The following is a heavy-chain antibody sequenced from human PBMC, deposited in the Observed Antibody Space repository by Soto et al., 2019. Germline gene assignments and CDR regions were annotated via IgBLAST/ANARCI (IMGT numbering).Heavy chain of an antibody. CDR3: TTDLLAVAGTEPPFDY. J-gene: IGHJ4*02. V-gene: IGHV3-15*01. CDR1: GFTFSNAW. CDR2: IKSKTDVGTT. D-gene: IGHD6-19*01. Sequence: EVQLVESGGGLVKPGGSLRLSCAASGFTFSNAWMSWVRQAPGKGLEWVGGIKSKTDVGTTDYAAPVKGRFTISRDDSKNTLYLQMNSLKTEDTAVYYCTTDLLAVAGTEPPFDYWGQGTLVTVSS.